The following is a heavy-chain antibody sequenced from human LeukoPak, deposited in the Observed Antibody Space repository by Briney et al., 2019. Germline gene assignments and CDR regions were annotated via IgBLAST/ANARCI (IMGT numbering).Heavy chain of an antibody. D-gene: IGHD3-3*01. V-gene: IGHV1-69*05. CDR2: IIPIFGTA. CDR3: ARERDLRGVVFLDY. J-gene: IGHJ4*02. Sequence: ASVKVSCKASGGTFSSYAISWVRQAPGQGLEWMGGIIPIFGTANYAQKFQGRVTITTDESTSTAYMELSSLRSEDTAVYYCARERDLRGVVFLDYWGQGTLVTVSS. CDR1: GGTFSSYA.